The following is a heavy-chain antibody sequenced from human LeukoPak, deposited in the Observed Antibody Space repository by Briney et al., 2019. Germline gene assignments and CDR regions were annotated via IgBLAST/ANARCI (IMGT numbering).Heavy chain of an antibody. Sequence: PGGSLRLSCAASGFTFSSYAMQWIRQAPGKGLEWVAVISYDGSNKYYADSVKGRFTISRDNSKNTLYLQMNSLRAEDTAVYYCARSKYSSGWVYYYYGMDVWGQGTTVTVSS. J-gene: IGHJ6*02. CDR2: ISYDGSNK. V-gene: IGHV3-30-3*01. CDR3: ARSKYSSGWVYYYYGMDV. CDR1: GFTFSSYA. D-gene: IGHD6-19*01.